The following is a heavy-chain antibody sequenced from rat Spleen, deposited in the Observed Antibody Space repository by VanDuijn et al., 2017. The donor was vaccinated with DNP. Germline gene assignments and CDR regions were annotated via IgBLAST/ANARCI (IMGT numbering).Heavy chain of an antibody. CDR1: GFSITSYY. CDR2: ISYSGRT. J-gene: IGHJ4*01. CDR3: ARWPGYNPPYAMDA. V-gene: IGHV3-1*01. Sequence: EVQLQESGPGLVKPSQSLSLTCSVTGFSITSYYLGWIRQFPGNKMEYIGHISYSGRTNYNPSLKRRISITRDTSRNQFFLQLNSVTTEDTATYYCARWPGYNPPYAMDAWGQGTSVTVSS. D-gene: IGHD1-4*01.